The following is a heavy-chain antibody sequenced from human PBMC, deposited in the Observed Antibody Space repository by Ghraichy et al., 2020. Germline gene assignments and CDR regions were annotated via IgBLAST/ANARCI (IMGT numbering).Heavy chain of an antibody. D-gene: IGHD3-22*01. J-gene: IGHJ4*02. Sequence: ASVKVSCKASGYTFTGYYMHWVRQAPGQGLEWMGWINPNSGGTNYAQKFQGRVTMTRDTSISTAYMELSRLRSDDTAVYYCARDLWMGFGDSSGYYYGYWGQGTLVTVSS. V-gene: IGHV1-2*02. CDR3: ARDLWMGFGDSSGYYYGY. CDR2: INPNSGGT. CDR1: GYTFTGYY.